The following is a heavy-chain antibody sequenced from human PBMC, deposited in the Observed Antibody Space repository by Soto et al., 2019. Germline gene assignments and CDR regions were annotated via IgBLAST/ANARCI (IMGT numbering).Heavy chain of an antibody. J-gene: IGHJ5*02. CDR2: IYYSGST. CDR3: ARLVWSYGTWFDP. Sequence: SETLPLTCTVSGGSISSYYWSWIRQPPGKGLEWIGYIYYSGSTNYNPSLKSRVTISVDTSKNQFSLKLSSVTAADTAVYYCARLVWSYGTWFDPWGQGTLVTVS. D-gene: IGHD5-18*01. CDR1: GGSISSYY. V-gene: IGHV4-59*08.